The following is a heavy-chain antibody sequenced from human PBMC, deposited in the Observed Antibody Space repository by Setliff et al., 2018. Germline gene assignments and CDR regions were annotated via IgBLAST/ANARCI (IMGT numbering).Heavy chain of an antibody. CDR3: ARLGRYDAFDI. CDR2: VFPVDSDT. Sequence: GESLKLSCKGSGYSFTSYWIGWVRQMPGKGLEWMGVVFPVDSDTRYSPSFQGQVTTSADKSISTAYLQWSSLEASDTAIYYCARLGRYDAFDIWGQGTVVTVSS. V-gene: IGHV5-51*01. CDR1: GYSFTSYW. D-gene: IGHD3-16*01. J-gene: IGHJ3*02.